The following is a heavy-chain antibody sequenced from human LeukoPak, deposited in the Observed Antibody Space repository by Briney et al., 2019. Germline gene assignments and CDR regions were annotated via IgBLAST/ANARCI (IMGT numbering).Heavy chain of an antibody. CDR1: GYTFASYD. J-gene: IGHJ6*03. CDR2: MNPNSGNT. CDR3: ARSTDSSAPYYYYHMDV. V-gene: IGHV1-8*01. Sequence: ASVKVSCKASGYTFASYDINWVRQATGHRLEWMGWMNPNSGNTGYAQKFQGRVTMTRDTSINTAYMELSNLRSEDTAVYCCARSTDSSAPYYYYHMDVWGEGTTVTVSS. D-gene: IGHD6-6*01.